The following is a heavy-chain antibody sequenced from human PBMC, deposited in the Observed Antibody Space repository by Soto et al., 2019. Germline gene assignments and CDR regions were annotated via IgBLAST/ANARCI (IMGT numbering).Heavy chain of an antibody. CDR2: ISWNSGSI. D-gene: IGHD3-9*01. Sequence: GGSLRLSCAASGFTFDDYAMHWVRQAPGKGLEWVSGISWNSGSIGYADSVKGRFTISRDNAKNSLYLQMNSLRAEDTALYYCAKSKLRYFDWLPDYWGQGTPVTVSS. CDR1: GFTFDDYA. V-gene: IGHV3-9*01. CDR3: AKSKLRYFDWLPDY. J-gene: IGHJ4*02.